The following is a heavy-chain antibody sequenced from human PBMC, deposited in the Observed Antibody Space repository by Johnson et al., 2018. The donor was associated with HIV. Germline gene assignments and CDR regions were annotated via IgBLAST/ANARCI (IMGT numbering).Heavy chain of an antibody. J-gene: IGHJ3*01. Sequence: MQLVESGGGLVQPGGSLRLSCAASGLTVSGNYMTWVRQAPGKGLEWVSVIFSGGTTYYAGSVHGRFTISRDNAKNSLFLEMNSLRAEDTAVYYCARVLADGWFSYDVFDVWGQGTLVIVSS. V-gene: IGHV3-66*01. CDR3: ARVLADGWFSYDVFDV. D-gene: IGHD6-19*01. CDR2: IFSGGTT. CDR1: GLTVSGNY.